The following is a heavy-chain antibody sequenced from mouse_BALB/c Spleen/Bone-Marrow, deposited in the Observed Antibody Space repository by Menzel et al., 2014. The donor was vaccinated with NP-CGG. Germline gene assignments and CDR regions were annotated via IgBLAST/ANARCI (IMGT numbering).Heavy chain of an antibody. Sequence: EVKLMESGGGLVQPGGPRKLSCAASGFTFSGFGMHWVRQAPEKGLEWVAYISSGSSTIFYADTVKGRFTISRDNPKNTLFLQMTSLRSEDTAMYYCTRGGNWEDFDYWGQGTTLTVSS. CDR2: ISSGSSTI. V-gene: IGHV5-17*02. CDR1: GFTFSGFG. D-gene: IGHD4-1*01. J-gene: IGHJ2*01. CDR3: TRGGNWEDFDY.